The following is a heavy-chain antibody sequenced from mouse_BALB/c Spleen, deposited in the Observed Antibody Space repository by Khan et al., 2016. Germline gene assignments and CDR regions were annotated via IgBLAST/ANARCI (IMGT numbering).Heavy chain of an antibody. Sequence: QVQLQQSGTELPRPGASVTLSCNASGYTFTDDYLHWVNQRSGQGLEWIGEIFSGSGSTYYNEYFKGKVSLTADTSSSNAYMQQSSLTSEEDAVDYYARSYHGDFAMDYWGHGTSVTVSS. D-gene: IGHD1-2*01. CDR2: IFSGSGST. V-gene: IGHV1-77*01. CDR1: GYTFTDDY. CDR3: ARSYHGDFAMDY. J-gene: IGHJ4*01.